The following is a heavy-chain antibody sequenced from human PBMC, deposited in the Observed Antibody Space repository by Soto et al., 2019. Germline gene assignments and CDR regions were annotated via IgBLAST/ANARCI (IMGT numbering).Heavy chain of an antibody. CDR2: FRSSGDDGTT. D-gene: IGHD1-1*01. CDR1: VFTFSSYS. Sequence: WGSLRVSCAASVFTFSSYSMSWVRQAPGKGLEWVSGFRSSGDDGTTYYADSVKGRFTISRDNSKNTLFLQMDNLRAEDTAIYYCAKKVNSGQGRQYFDYWGQGTMVTVSS. J-gene: IGHJ4*02. V-gene: IGHV3-23*01. CDR3: AKKVNSGQGRQYFDY.